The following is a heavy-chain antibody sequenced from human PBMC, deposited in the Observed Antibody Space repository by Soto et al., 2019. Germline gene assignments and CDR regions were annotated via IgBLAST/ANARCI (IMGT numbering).Heavy chain of an antibody. Sequence: QVQLVQSGGEVKKPGASVTVSCKASGYTFTSYGISWVRLAPGQGREWMGWISAYNGDTDYAQKLQGRVTMTTDTSKSTAYMELWSXRSXDTXVYYCARVYDNVVVAADYWGQGTLVTVSS. CDR1: GYTFTSYG. CDR2: ISAYNGDT. D-gene: IGHD2-15*01. CDR3: ARVYDNVVVAADY. V-gene: IGHV1-18*01. J-gene: IGHJ4*02.